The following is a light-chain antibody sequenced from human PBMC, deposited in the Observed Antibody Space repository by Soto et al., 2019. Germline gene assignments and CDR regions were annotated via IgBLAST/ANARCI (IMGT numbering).Light chain of an antibody. CDR3: QQYISYPLT. CDR2: AAS. CDR1: QGISTS. J-gene: IGKJ4*01. V-gene: IGKV1-16*01. Sequence: DIQMTQSPSSLSASVGDRVTITCRASQGISTSVVWFQQRPGKAPKFLIYAASTLHSGVPSRFSGSGSGTDFTLTISSLQPEDFATYYCQQYISYPLTFGGGTKVEIK.